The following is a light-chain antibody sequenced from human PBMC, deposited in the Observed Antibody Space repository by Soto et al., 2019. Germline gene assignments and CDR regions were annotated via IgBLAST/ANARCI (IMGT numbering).Light chain of an antibody. J-gene: IGLJ3*02. Sequence: QSVLTQPPSASGSPGQSVTISCTGTSSDVGAYKYVSWYQQYPGKAPKLMIYEVSKRPSGVPDRFSGSNSGNTASLTVSGLQAEDEADYYCTSYVGSNIWVFGGGTKVTVL. CDR3: TSYVGSNIWV. CDR2: EVS. V-gene: IGLV2-8*01. CDR1: SSDVGAYKY.